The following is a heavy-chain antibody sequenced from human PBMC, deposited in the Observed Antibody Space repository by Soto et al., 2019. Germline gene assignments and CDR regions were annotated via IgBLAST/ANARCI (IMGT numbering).Heavy chain of an antibody. J-gene: IGHJ5*02. CDR1: GGSISSGGYY. V-gene: IGHV4-31*03. D-gene: IGHD2-2*01. CDR3: ARVVPAAPHNWFDP. Sequence: QVQLQESGPGLVKPSQTLSLTCTVSGGSISSGGYYWSWIRQHPGKGLEWIGYIYYSGSTYYNPSLKSRVTISVDTSKNQFSLKLSSVTAADTALYSCARVVPAAPHNWFDPWGQGTLVTVSS. CDR2: IYYSGST.